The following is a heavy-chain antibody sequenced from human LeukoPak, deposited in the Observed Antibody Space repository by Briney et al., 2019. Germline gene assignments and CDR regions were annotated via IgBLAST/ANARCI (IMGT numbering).Heavy chain of an antibody. Sequence: SQTLSLTCAISGDSVSRNSVAWNWIRQSPSRGLEWLGRTYYRSKWYHDYAVSVKSRITINPDTSKNQFSLQLNSVTPEDTAVYYCARDHDYGDYGTYEDHWGQGTLVTVSS. V-gene: IGHV6-1*01. CDR2: TYYRSKWYH. D-gene: IGHD4-17*01. CDR3: ARDHDYGDYGTYEDH. J-gene: IGHJ4*02. CDR1: GDSVSRNSVA.